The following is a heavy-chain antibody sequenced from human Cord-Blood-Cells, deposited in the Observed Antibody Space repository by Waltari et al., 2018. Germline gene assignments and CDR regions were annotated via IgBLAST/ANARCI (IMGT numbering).Heavy chain of an antibody. V-gene: IGHV1-69*01. CDR3: ATGDSGSYYY. Sequence: QVPLVQSGAEVKKPGSSVKLSCKASGGTFSSSAISWVRQAPGQGLEWLGGIIPIFGTANDAQKFQGRVTITADESTSTAYMELSSLRAEDTAVYYCATGDSGSYYYWGQGTLVTVSS. D-gene: IGHD1-26*01. J-gene: IGHJ4*02. CDR1: GGTFSSSA. CDR2: IIPIFGTA.